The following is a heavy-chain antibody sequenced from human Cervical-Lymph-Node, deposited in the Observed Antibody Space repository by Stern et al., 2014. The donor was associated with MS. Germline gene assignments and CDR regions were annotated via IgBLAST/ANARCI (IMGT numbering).Heavy chain of an antibody. D-gene: IGHD6-6*01. J-gene: IGHJ4*02. CDR2: ISYDGSNK. CDR3: ARPSAQYSSSSGFDY. CDR1: GFTFNDYA. Sequence: QLVQSGGGVVQPGRSLRLSCATSGFTFNDYAMHWVRQAPGKGLEWVAIISYDGSNKYYADSVKGRFPISRDNFENTLYLQMNSLTAEDTAVYYCARPSAQYSSSSGFDYWGQGTLVTVSS. V-gene: IGHV3-30*03.